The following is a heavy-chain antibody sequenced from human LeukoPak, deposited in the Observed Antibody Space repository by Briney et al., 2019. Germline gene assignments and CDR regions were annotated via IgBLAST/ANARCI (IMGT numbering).Heavy chain of an antibody. CDR2: IIPIFDTA. D-gene: IGHD3-9*01. CDR1: GGTFSSYA. V-gene: IGHV1-69*01. CDR3: ARDGGIRYFDWLLSGWFDP. Sequence: GSSVKVSCKASGGTFSSYAISWVRQAPGQGLEWMGGIIPIFDTANYAQKFQGRVTITADESTSTAYMELGSLRSEDTALYYCARDGGIRYFDWLLSGWFDPWGQGTLVTVSS. J-gene: IGHJ5*02.